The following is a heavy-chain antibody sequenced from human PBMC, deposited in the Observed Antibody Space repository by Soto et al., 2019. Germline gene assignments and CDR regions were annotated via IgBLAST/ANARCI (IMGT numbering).Heavy chain of an antibody. CDR2: MNPNSGNT. CDR1: GYTFTSYD. CDR3: ASVYSGYTYYYYYYMDV. D-gene: IGHD5-12*01. J-gene: IGHJ6*03. V-gene: IGHV1-8*01. Sequence: GASVKVSCKASGYTFTSYDINWVRQATGQGLEWMGWMNPNSGNTGYAQKFQGRVTMTRNTSISTAYMELSSLRSEDTAVYYCASVYSGYTYYYYYYMDVWGKGTTVTVSS.